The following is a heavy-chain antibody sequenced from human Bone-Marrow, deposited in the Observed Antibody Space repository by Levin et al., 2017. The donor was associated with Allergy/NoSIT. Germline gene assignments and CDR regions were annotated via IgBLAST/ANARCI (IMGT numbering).Heavy chain of an antibody. CDR2: TYYRSKWYS. CDR1: GDSVSSNTAA. CDR3: TGGHSRFDL. Sequence: KPSETLSLTCAISGDSVSSNTAAWNWIRQSPSRGLEWLGRTYYRSKWYSDYAVSVKSRITINADTSKNQFSLHLNSVSPEDTAVYYCTGGHSRFDLWGRGTLVTVSS. J-gene: IGHJ2*01. V-gene: IGHV6-1*01. D-gene: IGHD2-15*01.